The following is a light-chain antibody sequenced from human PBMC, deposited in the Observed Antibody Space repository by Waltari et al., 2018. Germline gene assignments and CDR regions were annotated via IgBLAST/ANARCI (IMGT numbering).Light chain of an antibody. Sequence: QSALTQPASVSGSPGQSNTISCTGTSSDVGAYNHVHWYQQHPGKVPKLIIYDVSHRPSGVSFRFSGSKSDNTASLTISGLQAEDEADYYCISYTTSDTMIFGGGTKLTVL. CDR3: ISYTTSDTMI. CDR1: SSDVGAYNH. V-gene: IGLV2-14*03. CDR2: DVS. J-gene: IGLJ2*01.